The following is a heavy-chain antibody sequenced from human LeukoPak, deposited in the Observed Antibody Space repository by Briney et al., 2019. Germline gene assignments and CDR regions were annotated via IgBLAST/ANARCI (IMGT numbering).Heavy chain of an antibody. D-gene: IGHD3-22*01. CDR1: GFTFSSYW. V-gene: IGHV3-74*01. CDR2: INSDGSST. Sequence: GGSLRLSCAASGFTFSSYWMHWVRQAPGKGLVWVSRINSDGSSTSYADSVKGRFTISRDNAKNSLYLQMNSLRAEDTAVYYCARDSRGYYYFDYWGQGTLVTVSS. J-gene: IGHJ4*02. CDR3: ARDSRGYYYFDY.